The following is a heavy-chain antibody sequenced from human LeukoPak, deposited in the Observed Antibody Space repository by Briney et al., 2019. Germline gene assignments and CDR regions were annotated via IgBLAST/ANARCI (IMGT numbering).Heavy chain of an antibody. J-gene: IGHJ6*02. Sequence: GGSLRLSCAASGFTFSSYGMHWVRQAPGKGLEWVAFIRYDGSNKYYADSVKGRFTISRDNSKNTLYLQMNSLRAEDTAVYYCAKAIGIAAATYYGMDVWGQGTTVTVSS. D-gene: IGHD6-13*01. V-gene: IGHV3-30*02. CDR3: AKAIGIAAATYYGMDV. CDR1: GFTFSSYG. CDR2: IRYDGSNK.